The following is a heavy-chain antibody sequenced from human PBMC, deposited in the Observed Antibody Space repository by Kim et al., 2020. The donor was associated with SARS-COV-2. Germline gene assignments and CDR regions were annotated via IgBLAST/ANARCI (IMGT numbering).Heavy chain of an antibody. D-gene: IGHD2-15*01. CDR1: GFTFNNYW. V-gene: IGHV3-7*01. CDR2: IKEDGSVK. J-gene: IGHJ3*01. CDR3: ERECRGD. Sequence: GGSLRLSCAASGFTFNNYWMSWIRQAPGKGLEWVANIKEDGSVKYYVDSVKGRFTISRDNAENSLVLQMNSLRAEDTAIYYCERECRGDWGQGTMVTVSS.